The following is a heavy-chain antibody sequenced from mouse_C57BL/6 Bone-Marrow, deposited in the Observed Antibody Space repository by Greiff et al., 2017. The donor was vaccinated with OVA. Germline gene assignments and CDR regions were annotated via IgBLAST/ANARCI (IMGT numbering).Heavy chain of an antibody. Sequence: QVTLKESGPGILQSSQTLSLTCSFSGFSLSTSGMGVSWIRQPSGKGLEWLAHISWDDDKRYNPSLKSRLTISKDTSRNQVFLKIPSVDTADTATYYCARSYYSIFAYWGQGTLVTVSA. J-gene: IGHJ3*01. CDR1: GFSLSTSGMG. CDR3: ARSYYSIFAY. CDR2: ISWDDDK. D-gene: IGHD2-5*01. V-gene: IGHV8-12*01.